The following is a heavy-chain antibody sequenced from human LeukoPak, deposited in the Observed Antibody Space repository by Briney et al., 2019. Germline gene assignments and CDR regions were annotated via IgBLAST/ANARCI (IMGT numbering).Heavy chain of an antibody. CDR1: GGSFSGYY. CDR3: AREASGGWCPFDY. V-gene: IGHV4-34*01. CDR2: INHSGST. J-gene: IGHJ4*02. Sequence: PSETLSLTCAVYGGSFSGYYWSWIRQPPGKGLEWIGEINHSGSTNYNPSLKSRVTISVDTSKNQFSLKLSSVTAADTAVYYCAREASGGWCPFDYWGQGTLVTVSS. D-gene: IGHD6-19*01.